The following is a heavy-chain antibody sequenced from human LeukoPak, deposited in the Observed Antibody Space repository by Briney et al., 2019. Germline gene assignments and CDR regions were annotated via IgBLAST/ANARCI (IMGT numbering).Heavy chain of an antibody. CDR1: GYTFTGYY. CDR2: INPNSGGT. J-gene: IGHJ4*02. CDR3: ARDPVGYYDSSGYPDY. D-gene: IGHD3-22*01. V-gene: IGHV1-2*02. Sequence: ASVKVSCKASGYTFTGYYMHWVRQAPGQGLEWMGWINPNSGGTNYAQKFQGRVTMTRDTSISTAYMELSRLRSDDTAVYYCARDPVGYYDSSGYPDYWGQGTLVTVSS.